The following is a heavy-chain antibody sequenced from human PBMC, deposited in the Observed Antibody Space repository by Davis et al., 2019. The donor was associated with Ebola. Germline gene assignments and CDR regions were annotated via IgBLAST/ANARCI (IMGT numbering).Heavy chain of an antibody. CDR2: IKEDGSEE. V-gene: IGHV3-7*03. CDR3: AKSGREDSSAYYYFQY. Sequence: GESLKISCAASGFTFSRYWMSWVRQAPGKGLEWVANIKEDGSEEKYVDSVKGRFTISRDNVKNSLYLQMNGLGAEDTAVYYCAKSGREDSSAYYYFQYWGQGILVIVSS. CDR1: GFTFSRYW. D-gene: IGHD3-22*01. J-gene: IGHJ4*02.